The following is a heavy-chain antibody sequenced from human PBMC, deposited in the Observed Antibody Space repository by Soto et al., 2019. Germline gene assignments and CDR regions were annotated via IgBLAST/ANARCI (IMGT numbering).Heavy chain of an antibody. D-gene: IGHD3-22*01. CDR3: ANGVTTITMIDFDY. CDR1: GFTFSSFG. V-gene: IGHV3-30*18. Sequence: GGSLRLSCAASGFTFSSFGMHWVRQAPGKGLEWVAVISYDGSNKYYADSVKGRFTISRDNSKNTLYLQMNSLRAEDTAVYYCANGVTTITMIDFDYWGQGTLVTVSS. CDR2: ISYDGSNK. J-gene: IGHJ4*02.